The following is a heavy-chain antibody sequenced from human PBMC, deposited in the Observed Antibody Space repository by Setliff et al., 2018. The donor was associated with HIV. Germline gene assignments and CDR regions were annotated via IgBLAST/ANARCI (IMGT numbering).Heavy chain of an antibody. Sequence: SETLSLTCAVSGYSISTAYYWTWIRQSPGKGLEWIGGFHHSGSAHYNPSLKSRVTISGQTSKNQFSLTLTSVTAADTAIYYCARQGAGYYYDSSDYYTGNGFDMWGQGTMVTVSS. CDR3: ARQGAGYYYDSSDYYTGNGFDM. CDR2: FHHSGSA. J-gene: IGHJ3*02. D-gene: IGHD3-22*01. V-gene: IGHV4-38-2*01. CDR1: GYSISTAYY.